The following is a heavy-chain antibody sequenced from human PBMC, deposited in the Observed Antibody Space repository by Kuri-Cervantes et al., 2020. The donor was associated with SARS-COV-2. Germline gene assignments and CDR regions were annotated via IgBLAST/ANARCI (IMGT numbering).Heavy chain of an antibody. CDR2: ISSSSSQR. CDR1: GFTFSTYS. J-gene: IGHJ1*01. D-gene: IGHD3-3*01. CDR3: ARGSTYYDFWSGYYTGEYFQH. V-gene: IGHV3-21*01. Sequence: LSLTCAASGFTFSTYSMTWVRQAPGKGLEWVSSISSSSSQRYYVDSVKGRFTISRDNAKNSLYLQMNSLRAEDTAVYYCARGSTYYDFWSGYYTGEYFQHWGQGTLVTVSS.